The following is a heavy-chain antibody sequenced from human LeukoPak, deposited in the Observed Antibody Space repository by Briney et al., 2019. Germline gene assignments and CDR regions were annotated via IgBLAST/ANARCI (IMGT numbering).Heavy chain of an antibody. Sequence: GGSLRLSCAASGFTFSDYYMDWVRQAPGKGLEWVARIRNKANRYTVEYAASVKGRFTISRDESNNSLYLQMSSLKTEDTAVYYCARTNPVPGPFDFWGQGTLVTVSS. CDR3: ARTNPVPGPFDF. J-gene: IGHJ4*02. D-gene: IGHD6-19*01. CDR2: IRNKANRYTV. CDR1: GFTFSDYY. V-gene: IGHV3-72*01.